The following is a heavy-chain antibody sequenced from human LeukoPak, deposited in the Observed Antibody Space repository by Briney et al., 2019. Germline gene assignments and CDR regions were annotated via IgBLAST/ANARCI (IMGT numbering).Heavy chain of an antibody. CDR2: IDSDTYGNTI. J-gene: IGHJ4*02. CDR1: GFTFSSHW. CDR3: ARDRDYAFDY. Sequence: PGGSLRLSCAASGFTFSSHWMSWVRQAPGKGLEWISYIDSDTYGNTIYYPHTVKGRFTISRDNAKNSLYLQMDSLRDEDTAVYYCARDRDYAFDYWGQGTLVTVSS. D-gene: IGHD4-17*01. V-gene: IGHV3-48*02.